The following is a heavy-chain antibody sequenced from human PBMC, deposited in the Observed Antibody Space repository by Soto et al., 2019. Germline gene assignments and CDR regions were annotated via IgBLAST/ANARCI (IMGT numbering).Heavy chain of an antibody. V-gene: IGHV1-69*13. Sequence: SVKVSCKASGGTFSSYAISWVRQAPGQGLEWMGGIIPIFGTANYAQKFQGRVTITADESTSTAYMELSSLRSEDTAVYYCVRAPLDYYSADYFDTWGQGTQVTVSS. D-gene: IGHD3-10*01. J-gene: IGHJ4*02. CDR3: VRAPLDYYSADYFDT. CDR2: IIPIFGTA. CDR1: GGTFSSYA.